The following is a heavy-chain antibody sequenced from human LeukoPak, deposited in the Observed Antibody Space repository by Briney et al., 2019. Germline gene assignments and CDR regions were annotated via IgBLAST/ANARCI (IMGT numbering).Heavy chain of an antibody. D-gene: IGHD3-10*01. Sequence: GGSLRLSCAASGFTFSSYWMHWVRQAPGKGLVWVSRINSDGSSTSYADSVKGRFTISRDNAKNTLYLQMNSLRAEDTAVYYRARDASGVRGNDYFDYWGQGTLVTVSS. CDR2: INSDGSST. CDR1: GFTFSSYW. CDR3: ARDASGVRGNDYFDY. J-gene: IGHJ4*02. V-gene: IGHV3-74*01.